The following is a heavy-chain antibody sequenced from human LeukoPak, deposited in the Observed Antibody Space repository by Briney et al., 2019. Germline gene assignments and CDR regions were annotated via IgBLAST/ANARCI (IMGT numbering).Heavy chain of an antibody. CDR1: GFTLSSYW. CDR3: ARVASDP. CDR2: IYSDGNS. J-gene: IGHJ5*02. Sequence: GGSLRLSCAASGFTLSSYWMYWVRQAPGKGLEWVSIIYSDGNSIHADSVKGRFTTSRDNSKNTLYLQMNSLRAEDTAVYYCARVASDPWGQGTLVTVSS. V-gene: IGHV3-66*01.